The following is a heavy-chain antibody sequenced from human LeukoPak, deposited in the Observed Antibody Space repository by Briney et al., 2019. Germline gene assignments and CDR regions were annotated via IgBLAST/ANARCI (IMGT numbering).Heavy chain of an antibody. J-gene: IGHJ4*02. CDR1: GFTFSSYA. CDR2: ISGSGGST. Sequence: GGSLRLSCAASGFTFSSYAMSWVRQAPGKGLEWVSGISGSGGSTYYADSVKGRFTISRDNSKNTLSLQMNSLRAEDTAVYYCAKKLESGYCSSTSCYEYFDFWGQGTLVTVSS. V-gene: IGHV3-23*01. CDR3: AKKLESGYCSSTSCYEYFDF. D-gene: IGHD2-2*01.